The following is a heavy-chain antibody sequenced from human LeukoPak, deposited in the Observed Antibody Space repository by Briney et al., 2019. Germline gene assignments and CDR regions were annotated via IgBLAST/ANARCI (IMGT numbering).Heavy chain of an antibody. D-gene: IGHD5-12*01. CDR2: IIPILGIA. J-gene: IGHJ3*02. CDR3: ARDIRAVDIVATTYYDSSKWVAFDI. CDR1: GGTFSSYA. V-gene: IGHV1-69*04. Sequence: SVKVSCKASGGTFSSYAISWVRQAPGQGLEWIGRIIPILGIANYAQKFQGRVTITADKSTSTAYMELSSLRSEDTAVYYCARDIRAVDIVATTYYDSSKWVAFDIWGQGTMVTVSS.